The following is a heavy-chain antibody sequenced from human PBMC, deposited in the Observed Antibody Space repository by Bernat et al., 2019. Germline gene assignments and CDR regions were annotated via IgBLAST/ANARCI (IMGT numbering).Heavy chain of an antibody. J-gene: IGHJ4*02. CDR1: GFTFSTYA. V-gene: IGHV3-64D*06. CDR3: VKSSRPGWRWNYFDY. Sequence: EVQLVESGGGLVQPGGSLRLSCSASGFTFSTYAMHWVRQAPGKGLEYLEYVSAISSDGGRRYYAGSVEGRFTIARDNSKNTLYLQMSSLGDEGTAVFCCVKSSRPGWRWNYFDYRGQGTLITDSS. D-gene: IGHD5-24*01. CDR2: ISSDGGRR.